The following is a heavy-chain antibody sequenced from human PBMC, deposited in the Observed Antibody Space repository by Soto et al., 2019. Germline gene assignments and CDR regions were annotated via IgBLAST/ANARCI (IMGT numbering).Heavy chain of an antibody. J-gene: IGHJ4*02. CDR2: IIAYNGNT. D-gene: IGHD7-27*01. V-gene: IGHV1-18*04. CDR1: GYTFTSYG. CDR3: ARSSGDWGNFDY. Sequence: GASVKVSCKASGYTFTSYGISWVRQAPGQGLEWMGWIIAYNGNTNYAQKLQGRVTMTTDTSTSTAYMELRRRRYDDTAVYYGARSSGDWGNFDYWGQGTLVTVSS.